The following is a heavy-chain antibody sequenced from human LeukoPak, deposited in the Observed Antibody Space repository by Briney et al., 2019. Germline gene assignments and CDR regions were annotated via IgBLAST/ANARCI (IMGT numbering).Heavy chain of an antibody. CDR2: ISDSGGDT. CDR3: AKHPFIAVTVLEH. Sequence: PGGSLRLSCAASAFSFYNFAMSWVRQAPGRGLEWIAAISDSGGDTYYAESIKGRFTISRDNSKNTLYLQMNSLRADDTALYYCAKHPFIAVTVLEHWGQGTLVTVSS. D-gene: IGHD6-19*01. J-gene: IGHJ4*02. V-gene: IGHV3-23*01. CDR1: AFSFYNFA.